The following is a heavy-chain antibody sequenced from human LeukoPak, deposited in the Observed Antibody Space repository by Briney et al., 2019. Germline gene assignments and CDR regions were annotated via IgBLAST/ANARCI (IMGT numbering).Heavy chain of an antibody. CDR3: ARLPWGSGSFFYYYYMDV. V-gene: IGHV3-21*01. D-gene: IGHD1-26*01. J-gene: IGHJ6*03. CDR1: GFTFSSYS. CDR2: ISSSSSYI. Sequence: GSLRLSCAASGFTFSSYSMNWVRQAPGKGLEWVSSISSSSSYIYYADSVKGRFTISRDNAKNSLYLQMNSLRAEDTAVYYCARLPWGSGSFFYYYYMDVLGKGTTVTVSS.